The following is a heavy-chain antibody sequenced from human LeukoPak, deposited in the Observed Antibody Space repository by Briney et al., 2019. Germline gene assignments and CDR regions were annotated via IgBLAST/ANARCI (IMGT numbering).Heavy chain of an antibody. J-gene: IGHJ4*02. CDR1: GFAFSNYW. CDR3: ARDLDYYEDGAYNTETL. D-gene: IGHD3-22*01. V-gene: IGHV3-74*01. CDR2: INIGGTST. Sequence: TGGSLRLSCAASGFAFSNYWMHWVRQTPGKGLEWVSGINIGGTSTDYADSVKGRFTISRDNAKNTVFLQMNGLRVEDTAVYYCARDLDYYEDGAYNTETLWGRGTLVIVSS.